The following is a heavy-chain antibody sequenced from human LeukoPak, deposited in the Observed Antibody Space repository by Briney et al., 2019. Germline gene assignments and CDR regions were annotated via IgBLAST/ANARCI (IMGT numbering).Heavy chain of an antibody. D-gene: IGHD1-26*01. V-gene: IGHV3-74*01. J-gene: IGHJ3*02. CDR3: ARDWGNSGSYKHDAFDI. CDR1: GFTFSSYW. Sequence: PGGSLRLSCAASGFTFSSYWMHWVRQAPGKGLVWVSRINSDGSSTSYADSVKGRFTISRDNAKNTLYLQMNSLRAEDTAVYYCARDWGNSGSYKHDAFDIWGQGTMVTVSS. CDR2: INSDGSST.